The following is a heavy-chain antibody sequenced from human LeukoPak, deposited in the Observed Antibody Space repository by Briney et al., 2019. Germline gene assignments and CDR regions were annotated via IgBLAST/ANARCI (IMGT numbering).Heavy chain of an antibody. CDR1: GFTFSSYS. V-gene: IGHV3-21*01. Sequence: GGSLRLSCAASGFTFSSYSMNWVRQAPGKGLEWVSSIGSSSSYIYYADSVKGRFTISRDNAKNSLYLQMNSLRAEDTAVYYCARDAEMATISSYFDYRGQGTLVTVSS. CDR3: ARDAEMATISSYFDY. D-gene: IGHD5-24*01. J-gene: IGHJ4*02. CDR2: IGSSSSYI.